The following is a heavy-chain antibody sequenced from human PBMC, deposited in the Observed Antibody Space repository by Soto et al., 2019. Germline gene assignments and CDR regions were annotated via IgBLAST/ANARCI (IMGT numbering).Heavy chain of an antibody. CDR3: AKGDSAGYTAFDY. V-gene: IGHV3-30*18. Sequence: PGGSLRLSCVASGFTFSNYGMHWVRQAPGKGLEWVAVILYDGSNKYYADSVKGRFTISRDNSKNMLYLQMNSLRTEDTAVYYCAKGDSAGYTAFDYWGQGTLVTV. CDR2: ILYDGSNK. CDR1: GFTFSNYG. D-gene: IGHD3-22*01. J-gene: IGHJ4*02.